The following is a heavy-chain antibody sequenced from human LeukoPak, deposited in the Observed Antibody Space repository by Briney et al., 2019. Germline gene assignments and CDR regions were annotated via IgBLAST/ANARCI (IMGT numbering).Heavy chain of an antibody. CDR2: IKQDVTEK. J-gene: IGHJ4*02. CDR1: GFTFSSHW. D-gene: IGHD1-14*01. CDR3: ARVSPQFRGGDHVLDRFDY. Sequence: GGSLRLSCAASGFTFSSHWMSWVRQAPGQGLEWVANIKQDVTEKYYVDSVKGRFTISRDDAKNSLYLQMNSLRAEDTAVYYCARVSPQFRGGDHVLDRFDYWGQGTLVTVSS. V-gene: IGHV3-7*01.